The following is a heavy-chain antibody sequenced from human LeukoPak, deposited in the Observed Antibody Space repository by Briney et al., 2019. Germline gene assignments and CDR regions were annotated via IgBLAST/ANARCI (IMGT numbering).Heavy chain of an antibody. CDR2: IYSSGNI. CDR3: ARDNQPVLDY. J-gene: IGHJ4*02. V-gene: IGHV4-59*01. CDR1: DGSISGYY. Sequence: PSETLSLTCTVSDGSISGYYRSWIRQPPGQGLEWMGYIYSSGNINYNPSLKSRVTISVDPSKNQFSLKLSSVSTADTAVYYCARDNQPVLDYWGQGAMVSVCS. D-gene: IGHD1-14*01.